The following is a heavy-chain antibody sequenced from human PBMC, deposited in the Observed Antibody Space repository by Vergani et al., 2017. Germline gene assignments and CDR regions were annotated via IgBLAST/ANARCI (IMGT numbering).Heavy chain of an antibody. V-gene: IGHV1-69*01. CDR3: ARERASSSVFIRERYFDL. J-gene: IGHJ2*01. CDR2: IIPIFGTA. Sequence: VQLVQSGAEVKKPGESLKISCKASGCTFSSYAISWVRQAPGQGLEWMGGIIPIFGTANYAQKFQGRVTITADESTSTAYMELSSLRSEDTAVYYCARERASSSVFIRERYFDLWGRGTLVTVSS. CDR1: GCTFSSYA. D-gene: IGHD6-6*01.